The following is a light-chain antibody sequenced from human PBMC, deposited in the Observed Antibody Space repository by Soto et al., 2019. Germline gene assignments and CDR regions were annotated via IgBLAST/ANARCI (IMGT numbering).Light chain of an antibody. CDR3: HQYASSPLT. CDR2: GAS. Sequence: EIVLTQSPGTLSLSPGERATLSCRASQSVGSNYLAWYQQTPGQAPRLLIYGASTRATGIPDRFSGSGFGKEFPLTLSRMESEDSAVYYCHQYASSPLTFGQGTRLEIK. CDR1: QSVGSNY. V-gene: IGKV3-20*01. J-gene: IGKJ5*01.